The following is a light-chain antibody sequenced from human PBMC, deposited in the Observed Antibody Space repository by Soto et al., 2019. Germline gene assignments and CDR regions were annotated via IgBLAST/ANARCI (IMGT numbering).Light chain of an antibody. Sequence: QSALTQPTSVSGSPVQSITISCTGTSSDVGGRDHVSWYQQHPGKAPKLMIYDVSNRPSGVSNRFSGSKSGNTASLTISGLQAEDEADYYCCSYTTSTTGVVGTGTKVTVL. J-gene: IGLJ1*01. CDR1: SSDVGGRDH. V-gene: IGLV2-14*01. CDR2: DVS. CDR3: CSYTTSTTGV.